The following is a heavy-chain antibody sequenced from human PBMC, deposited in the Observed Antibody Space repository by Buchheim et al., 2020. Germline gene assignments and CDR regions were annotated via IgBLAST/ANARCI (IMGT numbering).Heavy chain of an antibody. CDR2: VNQDGSGQ. V-gene: IGHV3-7*01. J-gene: IGHJ4*02. D-gene: IGHD7-27*01. CDR1: GITFTNYG. CDR3: ARVSDSSWGKF. Sequence: EVQLVESGGALVQPGGSLRLSCATSGITFTNYGMRWVRQAPGKGLEWVASVNQDGSGQYYVDSVKGRFTISRDNAKNSVYLQMNSLRAEDTAVYYCARVSDSSWGKFWGQGTL.